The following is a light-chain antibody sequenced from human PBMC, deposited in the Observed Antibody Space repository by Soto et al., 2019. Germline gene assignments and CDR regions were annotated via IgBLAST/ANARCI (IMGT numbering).Light chain of an antibody. CDR1: RSNMGINY. V-gene: IGLV1-51*01. CDR3: GTWDSSLSAGV. CDR2: DNN. J-gene: IGLJ3*02. Sequence: QSVLTQPPSVSAAPGQRVTISCSGSRSNMGINYVSWYQQLPGTAPKVLIYDNNKRPSGIPDRFSGSKSGTSATLGITGLQTGVEADYYCGTWDSSLSAGVFGGGTKLTVL.